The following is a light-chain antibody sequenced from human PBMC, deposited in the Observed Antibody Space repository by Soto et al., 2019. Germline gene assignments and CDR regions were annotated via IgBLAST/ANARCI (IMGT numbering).Light chain of an antibody. Sequence: DIHLTQSPYTLSASVGNSVTIPCRASQSISTWLAWYQQKPGKAPKILIYDASSLESGVPSRFSGSGSGTEFILTISRLQPADLETYYCQQYNSYPWTFGQGTKVDIK. CDR2: DAS. CDR1: QSISTW. J-gene: IGKJ1*01. CDR3: QQYNSYPWT. V-gene: IGKV1-5*01.